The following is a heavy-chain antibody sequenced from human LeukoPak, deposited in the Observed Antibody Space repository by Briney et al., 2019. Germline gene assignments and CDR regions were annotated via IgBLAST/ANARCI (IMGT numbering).Heavy chain of an antibody. CDR2: ISSSGSTI. D-gene: IGHD6-13*01. V-gene: IGHV3-11*04. J-gene: IGHJ5*02. Sequence: TGGSLRLSCAASGFTFSDYYMSWIRQAPGKGLEWVSYISSSGSTIYYADSVKGRFTISRDNAKNSLYLQMNSLRAEDTAVYYCARDHLYSSSHNRFDPWGQGTLVTVSS. CDR3: ARDHLYSSSHNRFDP. CDR1: GFTFSDYY.